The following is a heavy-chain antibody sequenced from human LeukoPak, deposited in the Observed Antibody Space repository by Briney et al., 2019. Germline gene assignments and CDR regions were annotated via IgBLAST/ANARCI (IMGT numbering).Heavy chain of an antibody. V-gene: IGHV3-30*02. CDR1: GFPFSSYG. D-gene: IGHD3-10*01. CDR2: IWYGGSNK. CDR3: AKDSGDGYYYYMDV. J-gene: IGHJ6*03. Sequence: GGSLRLSFAASGFPFSSYGMHWVRQPPGKGLERVAVIWYGGSNKYYADSVKGRFTISRNKSKDTLYLQMNSLRAEDTAVYYCAKDSGDGYYYYMDVWGKGTTVTVSS.